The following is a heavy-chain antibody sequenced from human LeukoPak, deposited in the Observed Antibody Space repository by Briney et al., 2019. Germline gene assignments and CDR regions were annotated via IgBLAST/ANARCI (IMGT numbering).Heavy chain of an antibody. CDR3: ARDKDSSSWYFDY. D-gene: IGHD6-13*01. V-gene: IGHV3-21*01. CDR2: ISSSSSYI. CDR1: GFTFSSYS. J-gene: IGHJ4*02. Sequence: GGSLRLSCAAPGFTFSSYSMNWVRQAPGKGLEWVSSISSSSSYIYYADSVKGRFTISRDNAKNSLYLQMNSLRAEDTAVYYCARDKDSSSWYFDYWGQGTLVTVSS.